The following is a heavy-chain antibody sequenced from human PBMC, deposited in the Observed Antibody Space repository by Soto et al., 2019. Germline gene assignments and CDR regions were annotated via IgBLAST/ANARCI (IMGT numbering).Heavy chain of an antibody. CDR1: GFTFSSYE. CDR2: ISSSGSTI. CDR3: AREYGTAFAFDI. V-gene: IGHV3-48*03. Sequence: GGSLRLSCAASGFTFSSYEMNWVRQAPGKGLEWVSYISSSGSTIYYADSVKGRFTISRDNAKNSLYLQMNSLRAEDTAVYYCAREYGTAFAFDIWGQGTMVTVSS. J-gene: IGHJ3*02. D-gene: IGHD1-1*01.